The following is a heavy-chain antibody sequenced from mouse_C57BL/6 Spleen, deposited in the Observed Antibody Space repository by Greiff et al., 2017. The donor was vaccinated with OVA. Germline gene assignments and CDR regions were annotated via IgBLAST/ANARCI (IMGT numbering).Heavy chain of an antibody. CDR3: ARTSYDYENYYAMDY. J-gene: IGHJ4*01. V-gene: IGHV1-18*01. D-gene: IGHD2-4*01. CDR2: INPNNGGT. Sequence: EVQLQQSGPELVKPGASVKIPCKASGYTFTDYNMDWVKQSHGKSLEWIGDINPNNGGTIYNQKFKGKATLTVDKSSSTAYMELRSLTSEDTAVYDCARTSYDYENYYAMDYWGQGTSVTVSS. CDR1: GYTFTDYN.